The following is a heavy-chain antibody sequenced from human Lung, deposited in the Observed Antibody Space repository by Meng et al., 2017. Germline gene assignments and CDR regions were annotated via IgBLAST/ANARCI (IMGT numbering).Heavy chain of an antibody. V-gene: IGHV4-30-4*01. J-gene: IGHJ2*01. CDR2: IYNSGST. CDR1: GGSISSSNYY. Sequence: QVQLQESGPVLVKPSQTLSLTCTGSGGSISSSNYYWSWIRQPPGKGLEWSGHIYNSGSTYYNPSLKSRITISVDTSKNQFSLKLSSVTAADTAVYYCARGQKGYFDLWGRGTLVTVSS. CDR3: ARGQKGYFDL.